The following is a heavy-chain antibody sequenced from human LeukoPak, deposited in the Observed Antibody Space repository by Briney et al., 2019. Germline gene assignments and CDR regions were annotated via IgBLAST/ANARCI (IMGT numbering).Heavy chain of an antibody. CDR3: ARGFYYGSGSYYIHFDY. CDR1: GGSISSSSYY. D-gene: IGHD3-10*01. J-gene: IGHJ4*02. CDR2: IYYSGST. Sequence: SETLSLTCTVSGGSISSSSYYWGWIRQPPGKGLEWIGSIYYSGSTNYNPSLKSRVAISVDTSKTTFSLKLSSVTAADTAVFYCARGFYYGSGSYYIHFDYWGQGTLVTVSS. V-gene: IGHV4-39*07.